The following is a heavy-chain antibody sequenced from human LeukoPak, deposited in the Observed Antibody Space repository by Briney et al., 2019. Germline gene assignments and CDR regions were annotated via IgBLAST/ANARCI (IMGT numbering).Heavy chain of an antibody. CDR3: ARDQDYYDSSGYHY. CDR2: INPNSGGT. V-gene: IGHV1-2*02. D-gene: IGHD3-22*01. CDR1: GYTFTGYY. Sequence: APVKVSCKASGYTFTGYYMHWVRQAPGQGLEWMGWINPNSGGTNYAQKFQGRVTMTRDTSISTAYMELSRLRSDDTAVYYCARDQDYYDSSGYHYWGQGTLVTVSS. J-gene: IGHJ4*02.